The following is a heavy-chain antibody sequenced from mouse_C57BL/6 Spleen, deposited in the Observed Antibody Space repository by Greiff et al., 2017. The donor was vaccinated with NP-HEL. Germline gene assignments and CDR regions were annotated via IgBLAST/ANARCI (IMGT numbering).Heavy chain of an antibody. Sequence: EVHLVESGEGLVKPGGSLKLSCAASGFTFSSYAMSWVRQTPEKRLEWVAYISSGGDYIYYADTVKGRFTISRDNARNTLYLQMSSLKSEDTAMYYCTTINWDVNAMDYWGQGTSVTVSS. J-gene: IGHJ4*01. CDR2: ISSGGDYI. CDR1: GFTFSSYA. V-gene: IGHV5-9-1*02. CDR3: TTINWDVNAMDY. D-gene: IGHD4-1*02.